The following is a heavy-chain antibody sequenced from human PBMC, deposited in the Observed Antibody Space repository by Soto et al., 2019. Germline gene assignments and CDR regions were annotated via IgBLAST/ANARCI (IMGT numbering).Heavy chain of an antibody. D-gene: IGHD3-22*01. J-gene: IGHJ5*01. CDR2: TYIGAMT. CDR3: AAAPETFSAAGYYVNWFDT. CDR1: GASFTDCSLF. Sequence: PSETLSLTCTVSGASFTDCSLFWGWIRQSPGKGVEWIASTYIGAMTYSYPSLRSRITISVDTSKSHFSLRLITVTAADAAEYYCAAAPETFSAAGYYVNWFDTWGQGTLVTVSS. V-gene: IGHV4-39*02.